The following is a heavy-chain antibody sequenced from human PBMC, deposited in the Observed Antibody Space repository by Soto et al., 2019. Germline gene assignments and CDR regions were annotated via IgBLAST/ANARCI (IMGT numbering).Heavy chain of an antibody. CDR3: ARPPKGYCSGGSCYFDY. D-gene: IGHD2-15*01. V-gene: IGHV1-46*01. Sequence: ASVKVSCKASGYTFTSYYMHWVRQAPGQGLEWMGIINPSGGSTSYAQKFQGRVTMTRDTSTSTVYMELSSLRSEDTAVYYCARPPKGYCSGGSCYFDYWGQGTLVTVSS. CDR2: INPSGGST. J-gene: IGHJ4*02. CDR1: GYTFTSYY.